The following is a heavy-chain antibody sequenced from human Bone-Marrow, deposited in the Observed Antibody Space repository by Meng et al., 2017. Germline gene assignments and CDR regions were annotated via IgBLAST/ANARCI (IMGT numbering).Heavy chain of an antibody. V-gene: IGHV5-51*01. Sequence: GESLKISCKGSGYSFTSYWIGWVRQMPGKGLEWMGIIYPGDSDTRYSPSFQGQVTISADKSSSTAYLQWGSQKASDTAMYYCARSSLGATYYTAGDYWGQGTLVTVSS. CDR3: ARSSLGATYYTAGDY. CDR1: GYSFTSYW. J-gene: IGHJ4*02. D-gene: IGHD1-26*01. CDR2: IYPGDSDT.